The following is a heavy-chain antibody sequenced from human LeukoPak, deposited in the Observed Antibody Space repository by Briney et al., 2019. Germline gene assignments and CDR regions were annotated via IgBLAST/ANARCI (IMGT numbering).Heavy chain of an antibody. CDR1: GYTFTGYY. D-gene: IGHD3-3*01. Sequence: ASVKVSCKASGYTFTGYYMHWVRQAPGQGLKWMGRINPNIGGANYAQKFQGRVTMTRDTSISTAYMELSRLRSDDTAVYYCARGRITIFGVVILAASPDYWGQGTLVTVSS. V-gene: IGHV1-2*06. J-gene: IGHJ4*02. CDR3: ARGRITIFGVVILAASPDY. CDR2: INPNIGGA.